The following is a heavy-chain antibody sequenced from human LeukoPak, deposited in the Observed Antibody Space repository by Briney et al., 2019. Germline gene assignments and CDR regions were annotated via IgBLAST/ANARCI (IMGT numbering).Heavy chain of an antibody. CDR1: GFTFSTKS. CDR2: ITADSGTT. V-gene: IGHV3-48*02. J-gene: IGHJ4*02. Sequence: QPGGALRLSCAVSGFTFSTKSMNWVRQAPGEGLEWVSYITADSGTTYYADSVKGRFTISRDNAKNSLYLQMNSLRDEDTAVYYCASRDYFDYWGQGTLVTVSS. CDR3: ASRDYFDY.